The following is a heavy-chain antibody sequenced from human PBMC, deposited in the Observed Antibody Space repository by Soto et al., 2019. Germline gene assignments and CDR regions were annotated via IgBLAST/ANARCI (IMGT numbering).Heavy chain of an antibody. CDR1: GASISSYNY. V-gene: IGHV4-39*01. CDR3: VSLAQCVIRAY. J-gene: IGHJ4*02. CDR2: IIYSGDI. Sequence: QLQLQLSGPGLVKPSETLSLTCNVSGASISSYNYWGWFRQPPGKGLEWVGRIIYSGDIMYNPSPQAPLTRFVDTSNNDCTLNPGSVTAADSAVYYCVSLAQCVIRAYWGEGSVVTVS. D-gene: IGHD6-19*01.